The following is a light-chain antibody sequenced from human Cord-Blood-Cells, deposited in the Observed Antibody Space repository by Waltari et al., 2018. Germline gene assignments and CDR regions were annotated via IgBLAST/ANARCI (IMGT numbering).Light chain of an antibody. CDR1: QDISNY. Sequence: DIQMTPSPSSMSASAGERVTITCQASQDISNYLNWYQQKPGKAPKPLLYDASNLETGVPSRFSGSGSGTDFTVTISSLQPGDIATYYCQQYDNLPLTFGGGTKVEIK. V-gene: IGKV1-33*01. CDR2: DAS. CDR3: QQYDNLPLT. J-gene: IGKJ4*01.